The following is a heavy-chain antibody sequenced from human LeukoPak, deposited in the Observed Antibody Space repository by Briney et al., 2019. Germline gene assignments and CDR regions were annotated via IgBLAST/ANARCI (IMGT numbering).Heavy chain of an antibody. D-gene: IGHD6-19*01. J-gene: IGHJ4*02. V-gene: IGHV3-74*01. CDR1: GFTFSSYR. CDR2: INSDGSSP. Sequence: PGGSLRLSCAASGFTFSSYRMHWVRQAPGKGLVWVSRINSDGSSPSYADSVKGRFTISRDNAKNTLYLQMNSLRAEDTAVYYCARDRIAVAGRAFDYWGQGTLVTVSS. CDR3: ARDRIAVAGRAFDY.